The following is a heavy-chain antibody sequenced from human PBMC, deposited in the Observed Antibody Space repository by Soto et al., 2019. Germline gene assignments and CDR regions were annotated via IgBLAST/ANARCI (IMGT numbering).Heavy chain of an antibody. CDR1: GGSFSGYY. J-gene: IGHJ4*02. D-gene: IGHD3-22*01. CDR2: INHSGST. Sequence: TLSLTCAVYGGSFSGYYWSWIRQPPGKGLEWIGEINHSGSTNYNPSLKSRVTISVDTSKNQFSLKLSSVTAADTAVYYCARFPKYYYDSSGPRAPIDYWGQGTLVTVSS. CDR3: ARFPKYYYDSSGPRAPIDY. V-gene: IGHV4-34*01.